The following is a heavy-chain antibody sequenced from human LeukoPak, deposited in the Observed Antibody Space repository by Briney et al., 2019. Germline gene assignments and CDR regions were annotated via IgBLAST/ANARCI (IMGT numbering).Heavy chain of an antibody. J-gene: IGHJ4*02. CDR1: GYSFTSYW. Sequence: GESLKISCKGSGYSFTSYWIGWVRQMPGKGLEWMGIIYPGDSDTRYSPSFQGQVTISADKSISTAYLQWSSLKASDTAMYYCARHLPYDYVRGSYPEYYFDYWGQGTLVTVSS. D-gene: IGHD3-16*02. CDR3: ARHLPYDYVRGSYPEYYFDY. V-gene: IGHV5-51*01. CDR2: IYPGDSDT.